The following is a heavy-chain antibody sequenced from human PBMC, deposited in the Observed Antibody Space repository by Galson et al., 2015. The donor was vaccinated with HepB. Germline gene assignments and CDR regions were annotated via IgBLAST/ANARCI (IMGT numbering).Heavy chain of an antibody. V-gene: IGHV3-23*01. J-gene: IGHJ6*04. CDR1: GFTFSSYA. Sequence: SLRLSCAASGFTFSSYAMSWVRQAPGKGLEWVSAISGSGGSTYYADSVKDRFTISRDNSKNTLYLQMNSRRAEDTAVYYCASKHLDYYYYGMDVGGKGTTVTVSS. CDR3: ASKHLDYYYYGMDV. CDR2: ISGSGGST.